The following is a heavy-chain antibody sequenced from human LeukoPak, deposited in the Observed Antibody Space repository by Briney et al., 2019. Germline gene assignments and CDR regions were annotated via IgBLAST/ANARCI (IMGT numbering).Heavy chain of an antibody. J-gene: IGHJ4*02. V-gene: IGHV4-39*07. CDR2: IHHSEST. Sequence: SETLSLTCTVSGGSISSSSYYWGWIRQPPGKGLEWIGEIHHSESTNFNPSLKSRVTISVDKSKNHFSLSLTSVSAADTAVYYCARGIPGYFGTSGYYYEYWGQGILVTVSS. CDR3: ARGIPGYFGTSGYYYEY. D-gene: IGHD3-22*01. CDR1: GGSISSSSYY.